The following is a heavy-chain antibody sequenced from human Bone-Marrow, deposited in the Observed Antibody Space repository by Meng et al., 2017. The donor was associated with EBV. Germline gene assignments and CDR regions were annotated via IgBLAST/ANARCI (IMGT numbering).Heavy chain of an antibody. D-gene: IGHD3-10*01. J-gene: IGHJ4*02. CDR3: ASESGRGYTPDY. V-gene: IGHV1-69*01. CDR2: FLPTLGAP. CDR1: GGPFRNYA. Sequence: VQLVRAAAEGRKPGSSVKVSCKTSGGPFRNYAISWVRQAPGQGLEWLGGFLPTLGAPNYAQKFHGRVSITADESTSTHYMDLSSLRSEDTAMYYCASESGRGYTPDYWGQGTLVTVSS.